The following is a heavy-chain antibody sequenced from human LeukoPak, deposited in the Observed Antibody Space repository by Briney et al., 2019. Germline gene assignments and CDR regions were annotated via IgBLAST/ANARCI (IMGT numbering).Heavy chain of an antibody. CDR1: GFTFSSYE. V-gene: IGHV3-48*03. Sequence: PGGSLRLSCAASGFTFSSYEMNWVRQAPGKGLEWVSYISSSGSTIYYAGSVKGRFTISRDNAKNSLYLQMNSLRAEDTAVHYCAELGITMIGGVWGKGTTVTISS. D-gene: IGHD3-10*02. CDR2: ISSSGSTI. J-gene: IGHJ6*04. CDR3: AELGITMIGGV.